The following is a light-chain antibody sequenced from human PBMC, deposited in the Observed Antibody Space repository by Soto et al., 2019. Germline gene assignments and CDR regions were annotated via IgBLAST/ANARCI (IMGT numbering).Light chain of an antibody. J-gene: IGLJ1*01. Sequence: QPVLTQPPSASGTPGQRVTISCSGSSSNIGRNTVNWYQQLPGTAPKLLMYSNNQRPSGVPDRFSGSKSGTSASLAIRGLQSEDEADYYCAVWDDSLNGPGYVFGTGTKLTVL. V-gene: IGLV1-44*01. CDR1: SSNIGRNT. CDR2: SNN. CDR3: AVWDDSLNGPGYV.